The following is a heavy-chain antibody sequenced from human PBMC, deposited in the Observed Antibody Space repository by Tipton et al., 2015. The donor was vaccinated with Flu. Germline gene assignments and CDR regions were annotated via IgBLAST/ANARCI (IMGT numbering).Heavy chain of an antibody. CDR1: GFNLSSYE. CDR3: AREYSSSSGDGYDI. Sequence: SLRLSCAASGFNLSSYEMNWVRQAPGKGLEWVSYISNSGSRIYYVDSVKGRFTVSRDNAKNSLYLQMNSLRAEDTAVYYCAREYSSSSGDGYDIWGQGTMVPVSS. CDR2: ISNSGSRI. J-gene: IGHJ3*02. V-gene: IGHV3-48*03. D-gene: IGHD6-6*01.